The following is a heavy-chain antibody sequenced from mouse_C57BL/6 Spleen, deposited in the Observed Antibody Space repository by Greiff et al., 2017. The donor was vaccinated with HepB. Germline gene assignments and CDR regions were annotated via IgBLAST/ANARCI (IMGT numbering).Heavy chain of an antibody. V-gene: IGHV5-9-1*02. CDR1: GFTFSSYA. J-gene: IGHJ3*01. Sequence: DVMLVESGEGLVKPGGSLKLSCAASGFTFSSYAMSWVRQTPEKRLEWVAYISSGGDYIYYADTVKGRFTISRDNARNTLYLQMSSLKSEDTAMYYCTREGGSSLFAYWGQGTLVTVSA. CDR3: TREGGSSLFAY. CDR2: ISSGGDYI. D-gene: IGHD1-1*01.